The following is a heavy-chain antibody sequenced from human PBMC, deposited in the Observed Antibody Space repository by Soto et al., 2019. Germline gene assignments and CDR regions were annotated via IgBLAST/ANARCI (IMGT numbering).Heavy chain of an antibody. V-gene: IGHV3-64*04. Sequence: SCAVSGFSFSSYAMQWVRQAPGKGREYVSAITCDGGNKDYAGSVKGRFTISRDNSKNTLYLQMNSLKDEDTAVYYCARDPSPPIPQIVVVIKGILDPWGQGTLVTVSS. CDR2: ITCDGGNK. D-gene: IGHD3-22*01. CDR3: ARDPSPPIPQIVVVIKGILDP. CDR1: GFSFSSYA. J-gene: IGHJ5*02.